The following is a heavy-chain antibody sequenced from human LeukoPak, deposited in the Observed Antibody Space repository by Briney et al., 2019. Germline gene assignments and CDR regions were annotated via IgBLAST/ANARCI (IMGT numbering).Heavy chain of an antibody. CDR3: ARYEQQLGVGY. J-gene: IGHJ4*02. CDR2: IYYSGST. D-gene: IGHD6-13*01. Sequence: AQTLCLTCTVSGGSISRGGYYCTWIRQHPGKGLEWIGYIYYSGSTSYNPSLKSRVTISVDTSKNQFSLKLSSVTAADTAVYYCARYEQQLGVGYWGQGTLVTVSS. V-gene: IGHV4-31*03. CDR1: GGSISRGGYY.